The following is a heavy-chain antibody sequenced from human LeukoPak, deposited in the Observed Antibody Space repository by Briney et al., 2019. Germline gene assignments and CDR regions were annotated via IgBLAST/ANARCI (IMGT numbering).Heavy chain of an antibody. V-gene: IGHV3-30*03. CDR2: ISYDASNK. Sequence: PGRSLRLSCAASGFTFSSYAMHWVRQAPGKGLEWVAVISYDASNKYYADSVKGRFTISRDNSKNTLSLQMNSLRAEDTAVYYCASSRYSSSWYYFDYWGQGTLVTVSS. J-gene: IGHJ4*02. CDR1: GFTFSSYA. CDR3: ASSRYSSSWYYFDY. D-gene: IGHD6-13*01.